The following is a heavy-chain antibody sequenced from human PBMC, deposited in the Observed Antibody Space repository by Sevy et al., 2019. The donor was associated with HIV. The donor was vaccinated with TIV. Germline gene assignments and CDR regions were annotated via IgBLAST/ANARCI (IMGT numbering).Heavy chain of an antibody. CDR3: ATDPFSVTTSNDYMDV. V-gene: IGHV3-7*01. J-gene: IGHJ6*03. D-gene: IGHD4-17*01. CDR1: GFTFSNYW. CDR2: IQEDGSDK. Sequence: GVSLRLSCAASGFTFSNYWMSWVRQAPGKGLEWVANIQEDGSDKYYVDSVKGRFTISRDNAKNSLYLQMNSLRAEDTAVYYCATDPFSVTTSNDYMDVWGKGTTVTVSS.